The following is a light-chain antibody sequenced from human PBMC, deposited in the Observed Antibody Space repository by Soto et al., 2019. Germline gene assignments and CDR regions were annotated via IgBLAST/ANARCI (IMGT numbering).Light chain of an antibody. CDR3: HQYGSSPST. Sequence: ETVLTQSPGTLSLSPGERATLSCRASQSVSSSYLAWYQQKPGQAPRLLIYGASSRATGIPDRFSGSGSGTDFTLTISRLEPEDFALYYCHQYGSSPSTFGQGTKVDI. V-gene: IGKV3-20*01. CDR2: GAS. J-gene: IGKJ1*01. CDR1: QSVSSSY.